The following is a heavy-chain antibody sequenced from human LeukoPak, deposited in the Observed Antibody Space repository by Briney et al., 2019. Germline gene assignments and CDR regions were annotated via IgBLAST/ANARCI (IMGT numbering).Heavy chain of an antibody. J-gene: IGHJ4*02. V-gene: IGHV5-51*01. CDR3: ARSSSWTLYYFDY. Sequence: GESLKISXKGSGYSFTSYWIGWVRQMPGKGLEWMGIIYPGDSDTRYSPSFQGQVTISADKSISTAYLQWSSLKASDTAMYYCARSSSWTLYYFDYWGQGTLVTVSS. CDR2: IYPGDSDT. CDR1: GYSFTSYW. D-gene: IGHD6-13*01.